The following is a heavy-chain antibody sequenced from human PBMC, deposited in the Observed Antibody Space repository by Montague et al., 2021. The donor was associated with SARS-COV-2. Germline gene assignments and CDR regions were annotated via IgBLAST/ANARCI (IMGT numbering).Heavy chain of an antibody. CDR2: IYRSGST. V-gene: IGHV4-38-2*02. CDR1: GYSISSGYN. Sequence: SETLSLTCTVSGYSISSGYNWGWIRQPPGKGLEWIGFIYRSGSTYYDPSLWSRVTISLDTSKNHFSLTLRSVTAADTAVYYCARRGNYRLDSWGQGILVTVSS. D-gene: IGHD1-26*01. CDR3: ARRGNYRLDS. J-gene: IGHJ4*02.